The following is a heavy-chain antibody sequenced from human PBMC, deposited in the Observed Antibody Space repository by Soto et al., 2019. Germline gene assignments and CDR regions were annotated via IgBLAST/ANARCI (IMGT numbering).Heavy chain of an antibody. D-gene: IGHD2-15*01. CDR2: IYYSGNT. V-gene: IGHV4-31*03. CDR1: GGSISSGAHY. CDR3: ARDAVECSGGNCQYWYFDL. J-gene: IGHJ2*01. Sequence: QVQLQESGPGLVKPSQTLSLTCTVSGGSISSGAHYWSWIRQHPGKDLEWIGYIYYSGNTYYNPSLKRRLTLAVDTSENQFSLKLISVTAADTAVYYCARDAVECSGGNCQYWYFDLWGRGTLVTVSS.